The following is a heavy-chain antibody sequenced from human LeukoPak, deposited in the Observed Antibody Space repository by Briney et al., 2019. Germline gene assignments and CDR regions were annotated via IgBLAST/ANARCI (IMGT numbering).Heavy chain of an antibody. V-gene: IGHV5-51*01. Sequence: GESLKISCKGSGYTFHSYWIAWVRQMPGKGLEWMGIIYPGDSDTRYSPSFQGQVTISADKSIRTAYLQWSSLKASDTAMYYCARQWVDDVFDYWGQGTLVTVSS. CDR2: IYPGDSDT. J-gene: IGHJ4*02. D-gene: IGHD1-1*01. CDR1: GYTFHSYW. CDR3: ARQWVDDVFDY.